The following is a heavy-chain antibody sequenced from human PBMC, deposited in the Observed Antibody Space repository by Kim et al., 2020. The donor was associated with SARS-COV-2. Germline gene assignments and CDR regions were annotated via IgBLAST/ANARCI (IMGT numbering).Heavy chain of an antibody. CDR2: IYYSGST. CDR3: ARDFSVAAADKRSHYFDY. J-gene: IGHJ4*02. V-gene: IGHV4-39*02. Sequence: SETLSLTCTVSGGSISSSSYYWGWIRQPPGKGLEWIGSIYYSGSTYYNPSLKSRVTISVDTSKNQFSLKLSSVTAADTAVYYCARDFSVAAADKRSHYFDYWGQGTLVTVSS. CDR1: GGSISSSSYY. D-gene: IGHD6-13*01.